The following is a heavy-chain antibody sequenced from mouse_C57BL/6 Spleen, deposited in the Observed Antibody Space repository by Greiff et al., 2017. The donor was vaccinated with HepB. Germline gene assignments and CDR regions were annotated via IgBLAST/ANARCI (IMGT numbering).Heavy chain of an antibody. V-gene: IGHV5-16*01. Sequence: EVKLVESEGGLVQPGSSMKLSCTASGFTFSDYYMAWVRQVPEKGLEWVANINYDGSSTYYLDSLKSRFIISRDNAKNILYLQMSSLKSEDTATYYCARDEAPGYFDYWGQGTTLTVSS. CDR1: GFTFSDYY. CDR2: INYDGSST. CDR3: ARDEAPGYFDY. J-gene: IGHJ2*01.